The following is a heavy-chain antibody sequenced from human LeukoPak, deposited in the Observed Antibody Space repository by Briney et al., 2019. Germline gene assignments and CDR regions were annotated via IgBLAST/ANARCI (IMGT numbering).Heavy chain of an antibody. CDR2: IGPSNGDT. CDR1: GYTFTSYG. J-gene: IGHJ5*02. CDR3: ARNRGNWNDGRHWFDP. V-gene: IGHV1-18*01. Sequence: ASVEVSCKASGYTFTSYGITWVRQAPGQGLEWMGWIGPSNGDTNYAQKLQGRVTMTTDTSTSTAYMELRSLRSDDAAVYYCARNRGNWNDGRHWFDPWGQGTLVSVSS. D-gene: IGHD1-1*01.